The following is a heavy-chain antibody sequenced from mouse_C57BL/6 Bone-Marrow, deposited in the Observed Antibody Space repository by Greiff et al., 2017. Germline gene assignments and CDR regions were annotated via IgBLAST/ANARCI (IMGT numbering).Heavy chain of an antibody. Sequence: QVQLQQPGAELVRPGASVKLSCKASGYTFTDYYINWVKQRPGQGLEWIARIYPGSGNTYYNEKFKGKATLTAEKSSSTAYMQLSSLTSEDSAVYFCATASPDYAFDYWGQGTTLTVSS. D-gene: IGHD1-1*02. V-gene: IGHV1-76*01. CDR3: ATASPDYAFDY. CDR2: IYPGSGNT. J-gene: IGHJ2*01. CDR1: GYTFTDYY.